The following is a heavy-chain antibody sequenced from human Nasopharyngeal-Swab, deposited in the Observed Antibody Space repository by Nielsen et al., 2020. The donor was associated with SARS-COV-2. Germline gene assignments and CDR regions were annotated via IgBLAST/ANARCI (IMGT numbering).Heavy chain of an antibody. CDR3: ARGGPYYYYGMDV. Sequence: GESLKISCAASGFTVSSNYMSWVRQAPGKGLEWVSVIYSGGSTYYADSVKGRFTISRDNSKNTPYLQMNSLRAEDTAVYYCARGGPYYYYGMDVWGQGTTVTVSS. CDR2: IYSGGST. CDR1: GFTVSSNY. D-gene: IGHD3-16*01. V-gene: IGHV3-53*01. J-gene: IGHJ6*02.